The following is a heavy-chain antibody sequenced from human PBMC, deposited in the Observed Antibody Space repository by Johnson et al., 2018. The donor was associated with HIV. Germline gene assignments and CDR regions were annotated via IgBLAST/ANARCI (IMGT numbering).Heavy chain of an antibody. CDR1: GFTFSSYD. D-gene: IGHD3-22*01. J-gene: IGHJ3*02. Sequence: VESGGGLVKPGGSLRLSCAASGFTFSSYDMHWVRQATGKGLEWVSAIGTAGDTYYPGSVKGRFTISRENAKNSLYLQMNSLRAGDTAVYYCAKTLGYDSSGYHDGFDIWGQGTLVTVSS. CDR2: IGTAGDT. V-gene: IGHV3-13*01. CDR3: AKTLGYDSSGYHDGFDI.